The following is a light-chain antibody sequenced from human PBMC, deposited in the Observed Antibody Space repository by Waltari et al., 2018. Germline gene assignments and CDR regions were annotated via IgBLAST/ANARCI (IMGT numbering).Light chain of an antibody. V-gene: IGKV3-20*01. J-gene: IGKJ2*01. CDR2: GAS. CDR3: QYYSTSPPYT. Sequence: EIVLTQSPGTLSLSPGERATLSCRASQSISSSYLAWYQQKLGQAPRLFIYGASTRATGIPDRFSGSGSGTDFTLTTSRLEPEDFAVYYCQYYSTSPPYTFGQGTKLEIK. CDR1: QSISSSY.